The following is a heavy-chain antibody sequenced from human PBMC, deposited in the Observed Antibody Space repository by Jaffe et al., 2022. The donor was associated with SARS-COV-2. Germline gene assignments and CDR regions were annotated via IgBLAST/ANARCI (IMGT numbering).Heavy chain of an antibody. CDR3: ARDRASGSYPVIYGMDV. CDR2: ISAYNGNT. CDR1: GYTFTSYG. D-gene: IGHD1-26*01. V-gene: IGHV1-18*01. J-gene: IGHJ6*02. Sequence: QVQLVQSGAEVKKPGASVKVSCKASGYTFTSYGISWVRQAPGQGLEWMGWISAYNGNTNYAQKLQGRVTMTTDTSTSTAYMELRSLRSDDTAVYYCARDRASGSYPVIYGMDVWGQGTTVTVSS.